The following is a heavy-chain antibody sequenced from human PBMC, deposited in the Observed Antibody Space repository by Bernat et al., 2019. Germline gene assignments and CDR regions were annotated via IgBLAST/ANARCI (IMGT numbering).Heavy chain of an antibody. Sequence: LVQSGAEVQKPGASVKVSCKASGYTFTSYYMHWVRQAPGQGLEWMGIINPSGGSTSYAQKFQGRVTMTRDTSTSTVYMELSSLRSEDTAVYYCARAYGYCSSTSCHFDYWGQGTLVTVSS. CDR2: INPSGGST. CDR3: ARAYGYCSSTSCHFDY. D-gene: IGHD2-2*03. V-gene: IGHV1-46*01. CDR1: GYTFTSYY. J-gene: IGHJ4*02.